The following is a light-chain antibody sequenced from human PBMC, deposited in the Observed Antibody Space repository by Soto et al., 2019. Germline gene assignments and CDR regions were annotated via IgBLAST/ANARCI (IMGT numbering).Light chain of an antibody. Sequence: EIVLTQSPCTLSLSPGERATLFCRASQTVRNNYLAWYQQRPGEAPRLLIYGASSRATGIPDRISGSGSGTDFTLTISRLEAEDFAVYYCQKYGNFWTFGQGTKVDIK. V-gene: IGKV3-20*01. J-gene: IGKJ1*01. CDR1: QTVRNNY. CDR3: QKYGNFWT. CDR2: GAS.